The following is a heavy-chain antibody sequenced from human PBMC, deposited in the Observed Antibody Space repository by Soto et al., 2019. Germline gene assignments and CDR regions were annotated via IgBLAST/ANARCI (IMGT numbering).Heavy chain of an antibody. CDR2: ISYDGSNK. D-gene: IGHD6-13*01. J-gene: IGHJ1*01. Sequence: QVQLVESGGGVVQPGRSLRLSCAASGFTFSSHGMHWVRQAPGKGLEWVAVISYDGSNKYYADSVKGRFTISRDNSKNTLYLRMNSLRAEDTAVYYCAKSSGIAAAGTLAEYFQHWGQGTLVTVSS. V-gene: IGHV3-30*18. CDR1: GFTFSSHG. CDR3: AKSSGIAAAGTLAEYFQH.